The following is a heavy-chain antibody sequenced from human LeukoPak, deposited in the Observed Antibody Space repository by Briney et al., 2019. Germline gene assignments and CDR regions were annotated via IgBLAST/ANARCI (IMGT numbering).Heavy chain of an antibody. J-gene: IGHJ3*02. CDR2: ISGSGSGGST. CDR1: GFTFSSYA. Sequence: GGSLRLSCAASGFTFSSYAMSWVRQAPGKGLEWVSSISGSGSGGSTYYADSVKGRFTISRDNSKNTLYLQMNSLRAEDTAVYYCARVSRKYQLDAFDIWGQGTMVTVSS. CDR3: ARVSRKYQLDAFDI. D-gene: IGHD2-2*01. V-gene: IGHV3-23*01.